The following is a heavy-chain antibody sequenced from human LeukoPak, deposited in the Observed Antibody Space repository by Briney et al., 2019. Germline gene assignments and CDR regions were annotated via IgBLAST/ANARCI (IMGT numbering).Heavy chain of an antibody. CDR2: FSYSGST. CDR3: ARGPLDSGYTYFDY. Sequence: SETLSLTCTVSGASVSSYYWSWIRQPPGKGREWIGYFSYSGSTNYNPSLKSRVTISVDTSKNQFSLNLSSVTAADTAVYYCARGPLDSGYTYFDYWGQGTLVSVAS. V-gene: IGHV4-59*02. CDR1: GASVSSYY. D-gene: IGHD5-12*01. J-gene: IGHJ4*02.